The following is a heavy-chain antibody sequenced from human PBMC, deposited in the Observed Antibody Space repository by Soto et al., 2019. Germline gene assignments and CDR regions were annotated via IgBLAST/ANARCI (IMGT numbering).Heavy chain of an antibody. CDR1: GYTFTTYG. J-gene: IGHJ4*02. V-gene: IGHV1-18*01. CDR3: ARGRDGDY. CDR2: ISAHNGNT. D-gene: IGHD6-6*01. Sequence: QVHLVQSGAEVKKPGASVKVSCKGSGYTFTTYGITWVRQAPGQGLEWMGWISAHNGNTNYAQKLQGRVTVTRDTSTSTAYMELRSLSSDDTAVYYCARGRDGDYWGQGALVTVSS.